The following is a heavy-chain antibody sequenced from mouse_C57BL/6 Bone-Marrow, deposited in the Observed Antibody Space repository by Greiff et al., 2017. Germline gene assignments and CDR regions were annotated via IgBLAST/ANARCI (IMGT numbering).Heavy chain of an antibody. V-gene: IGHV1-83*01. CDR3: RGIYYYGSSYGYYAMDY. CDR1: YTFTDYYM. Sequence: VQLQQSGPELVKPGASVKMSCKASGYTFTDYYMHWVKQKPGKGLEWIGEIYPGSGTTYYNEQFKGKATLTADTSSSTAYMQLSSLTSENSAVYFCARGIYYYGSSYGYYAMDYWGQGTSVTVSS. CDR2: YPGSGTTY. J-gene: IGHJ4*01. D-gene: IGHD1-1*01.